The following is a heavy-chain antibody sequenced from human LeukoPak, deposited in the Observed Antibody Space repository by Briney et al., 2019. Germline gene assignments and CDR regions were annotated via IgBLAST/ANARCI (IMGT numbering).Heavy chain of an antibody. V-gene: IGHV3-30*02. J-gene: IGHJ4*02. CDR2: IRYDGSNK. D-gene: IGHD1-26*01. Sequence: PGGSLRLSCAASGFTFSSYGMHWVRQAPGKGLEWVAFIRYDGSNKYYADSVKGRFTISRDNSKNTLYLQMNSLRAEDTAVYYCARVKRLGIVGAPLDYWGQGTLVTVSS. CDR1: GFTFSSYG. CDR3: ARVKRLGIVGAPLDY.